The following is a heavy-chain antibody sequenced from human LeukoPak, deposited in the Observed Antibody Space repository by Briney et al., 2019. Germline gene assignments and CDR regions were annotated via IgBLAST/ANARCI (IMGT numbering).Heavy chain of an antibody. CDR1: GFTFSSYW. J-gene: IGHJ5*02. CDR2: IKQDGSEK. V-gene: IGHV3-7*03. CDR3: AKDRFNDYVWGSYLRFDP. Sequence: GGSLRLSCAASGFTFSSYWMSWVRQAPGKGLEWVANIKQDGSEKYYVDSVKGRFTISRDNSKNTLYLQMNSLRAEDTAVYYCAKDRFNDYVWGSYLRFDPWGQGTLVTVSS. D-gene: IGHD3-16*02.